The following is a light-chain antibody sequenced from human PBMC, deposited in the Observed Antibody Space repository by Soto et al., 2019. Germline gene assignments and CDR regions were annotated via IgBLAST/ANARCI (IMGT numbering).Light chain of an antibody. CDR2: DSS. V-gene: IGKV3-20*01. CDR1: QSISSNY. Sequence: EIVLTQSPGTLSLSPGERATLSCWASQSISSNYLAWYQQKPGQAPRLLISDSSIRATGIPKRFSGSASGTNFTLTISSLEPEDFAVFYCQQYGSSPFTFGPGTKVDFK. J-gene: IGKJ3*01. CDR3: QQYGSSPFT.